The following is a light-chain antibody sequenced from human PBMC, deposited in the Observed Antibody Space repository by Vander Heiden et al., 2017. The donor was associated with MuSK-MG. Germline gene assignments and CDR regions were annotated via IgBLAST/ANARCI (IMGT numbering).Light chain of an antibody. Sequence: QSALTQPPSASGSPGQSVTISCTGTSSDVGGYNYVYWYQQYPGKAPQLMIYEVSKRPSGVPGRFSGSKSGNTASLTVSGRPAEDEADYYGSSYAGSNNWVFGGGTKLTVL. V-gene: IGLV2-8*01. CDR3: SSYAGSNNWV. CDR2: EVS. CDR1: SSDVGGYNY. J-gene: IGLJ3*02.